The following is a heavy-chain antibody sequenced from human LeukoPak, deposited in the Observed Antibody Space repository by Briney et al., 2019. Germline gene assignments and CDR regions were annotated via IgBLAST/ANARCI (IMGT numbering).Heavy chain of an antibody. V-gene: IGHV1-2*02. D-gene: IGHD6-13*01. CDR2: INPNGGGT. CDR3: ARALRYSSSWYTDPRVGNFDY. Sequence: GASVKVSCKASGYTFTGYYMHWVRQAPGQGLEWMGWINPNGGGTNYAQKFQGRVTMTRDTSISTAYMELSRLRSDDTAVYYCARALRYSSSWYTDPRVGNFDYWGQGTLVTVSS. J-gene: IGHJ4*02. CDR1: GYTFTGYY.